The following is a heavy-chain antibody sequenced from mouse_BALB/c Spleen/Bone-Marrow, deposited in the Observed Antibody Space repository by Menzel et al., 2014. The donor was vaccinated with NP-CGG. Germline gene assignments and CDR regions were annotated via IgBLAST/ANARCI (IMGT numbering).Heavy chain of an antibody. Sequence: DVMLVESGGGLVQPGGSLKLSCAASGFDFSRYWMSWVRQAPGKGLEWIGEINPDSSTINYTPSLRDKFIISRDNAKNTLYLQMSKVRSEDTALYYCARQGYYGKGDYWGQGTTLTVSS. CDR2: INPDSSTI. V-gene: IGHV4-1*02. CDR1: GFDFSRYW. D-gene: IGHD2-1*01. J-gene: IGHJ2*01. CDR3: ARQGYYGKGDY.